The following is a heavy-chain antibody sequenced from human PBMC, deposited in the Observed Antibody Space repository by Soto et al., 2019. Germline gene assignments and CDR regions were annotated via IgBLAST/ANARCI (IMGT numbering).Heavy chain of an antibody. CDR3: AKDQGSSWYEIDY. V-gene: IGHV1-69*04. D-gene: IGHD6-13*01. Sequence: SVKVSCKASGGTFSSYTISWVRQAPGQGLEWMGRIIPILGIANYAQKFQGRVTITADKSTSTAYMELSSLRSEDTAVYYCAKDQGSSWYEIDYWGQGTLVTVSS. J-gene: IGHJ4*02. CDR2: IIPILGIA. CDR1: GGTFSSYT.